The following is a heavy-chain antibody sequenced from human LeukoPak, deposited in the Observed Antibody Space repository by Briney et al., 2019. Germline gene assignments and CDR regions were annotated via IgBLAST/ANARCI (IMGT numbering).Heavy chain of an antibody. J-gene: IGHJ4*02. CDR2: ISWNSGSI. CDR1: GFTFSTYA. V-gene: IGHV3-9*03. Sequence: GGSLRLSCAASGFTFSTYAMHWVRQAPGKGLEWVSGISWNSGSIGYADSVKGRFTISRDNAKNSLYLQMNSLRAEDMALYYCAKEGPTGSFDYWGQGTLVTVSS. CDR3: AKEGPTGSFDY. D-gene: IGHD1-1*01.